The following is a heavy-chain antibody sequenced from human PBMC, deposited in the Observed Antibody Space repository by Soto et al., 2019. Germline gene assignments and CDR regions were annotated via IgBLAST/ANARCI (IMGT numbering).Heavy chain of an antibody. V-gene: IGHV3-23*01. J-gene: IGHJ4*02. D-gene: IGHD6-13*01. CDR3: AKLITAAGTGY. Sequence: EVQLLESGGGLVQPGGSLRLSCAASGFTFSSYAMSWVRQAPGKGLEWVSAISGSGINTYYADSVKGRFTISRDNSKNTLYLQMNSLRAEDTAIYYCAKLITAAGTGYWGQGTLVLVSS. CDR1: GFTFSSYA. CDR2: ISGSGINT.